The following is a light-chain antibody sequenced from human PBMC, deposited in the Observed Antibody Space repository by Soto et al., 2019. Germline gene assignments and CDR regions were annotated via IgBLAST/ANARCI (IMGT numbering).Light chain of an antibody. V-gene: IGKV1-5*01. CDR2: DAS. J-gene: IGKJ1*01. CDR1: QSISSW. CDR3: QQYNNYPET. Sequence: DIQVTQSPSTLSASVGDRVTITCRASQSISSWLAWYQQKPGKAPKLLIYDASSLESGVPSRFSGSGSGTEFTLTISSLQPDDFASYYCQQYNNYPETFGQGTKVEIK.